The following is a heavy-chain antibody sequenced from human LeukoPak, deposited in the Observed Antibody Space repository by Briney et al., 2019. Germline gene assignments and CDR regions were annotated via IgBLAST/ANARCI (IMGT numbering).Heavy chain of an antibody. CDR1: GFTFSSYD. CDR3: ARGYYYSFDY. D-gene: IGHD3-22*01. CDR2: IGTAGDT. J-gene: IGHJ4*02. Sequence: GGSLRLSRAASGFTFSSYDMHWVRQATGKGLEWVSAIGTAGDTYCPGSVKGRFTISRENAKNSLYLQMNSLRAGDTAVYYCARGYYYSFDYWGQGTLVTVSS. V-gene: IGHV3-13*01.